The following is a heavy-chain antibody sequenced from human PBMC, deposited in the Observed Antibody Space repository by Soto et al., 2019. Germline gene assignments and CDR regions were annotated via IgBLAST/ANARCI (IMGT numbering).Heavy chain of an antibody. Sequence: GESLKISCKGSGYSFTSYWITWVRQMPGKGLEWMGTIDPSESYTYYSPSFQGHVTISADESISTAYLQWSSLKASDTAMYYCAIYTSTSTWMKYWGQGTLVTVSS. CDR2: IDPSESYT. D-gene: IGHD2-2*01. CDR3: AIYTSTSTWMKY. V-gene: IGHV5-10-1*01. J-gene: IGHJ4*02. CDR1: GYSFTSYW.